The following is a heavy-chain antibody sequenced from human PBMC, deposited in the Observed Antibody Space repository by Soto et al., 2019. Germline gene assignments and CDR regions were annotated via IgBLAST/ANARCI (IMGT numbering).Heavy chain of an antibody. J-gene: IGHJ6*02. Sequence: GGSLRLSCAASGFTFSSYWMHWVRQAPGKGLVCVSRINSDGSSTSYADSVKGRFTISRDNSKNSLYLQMNSLRAEDTAVYYCARELDGIDVWGQGTTVTVSS. CDR1: GFTFSSYW. V-gene: IGHV3-74*01. CDR2: INSDGSST. CDR3: ARELDGIDV.